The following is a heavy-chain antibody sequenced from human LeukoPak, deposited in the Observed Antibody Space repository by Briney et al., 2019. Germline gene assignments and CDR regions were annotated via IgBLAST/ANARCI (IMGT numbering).Heavy chain of an antibody. V-gene: IGHV3-49*04. CDR1: GFTFGDYA. CDR3: TRRDIVATIDYFDY. J-gene: IGHJ4*02. D-gene: IGHD5-12*01. Sequence: GGSLRLSCTASGFTFGDYAMSWVRQAPGKGLEWVGFIRSKAYGGTTEYAASVKGRFTISRDDSKGIAYLQMDSLKTEDTAMYYCTRRDIVATIDYFDYWGQGTLVTVSS. CDR2: IRSKAYGGTT.